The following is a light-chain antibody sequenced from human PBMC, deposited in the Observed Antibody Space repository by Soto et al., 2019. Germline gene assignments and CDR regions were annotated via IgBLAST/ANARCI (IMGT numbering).Light chain of an antibody. CDR1: QSLGSD. CDR2: GAS. V-gene: IGKV3-15*01. J-gene: IGKJ1*01. Sequence: ILMTQSPDTLSLSPGDTATLSCRASQSLGSDLAWYQQKPGQAPRLLIFGASARPTGIPARISGSGSGTEFTLTISSLRSEDFAVYFCQQYYNWPRTFGQGTKVDIK. CDR3: QQYYNWPRT.